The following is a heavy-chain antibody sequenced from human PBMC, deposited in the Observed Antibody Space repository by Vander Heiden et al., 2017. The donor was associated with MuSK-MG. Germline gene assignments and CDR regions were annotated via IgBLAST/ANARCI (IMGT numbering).Heavy chain of an antibody. V-gene: IGHV1-2*02. CDR3: ARMMGSTRGRTREY. J-gene: IGHJ4*02. CDR1: GYTFSDYY. Sequence: QVQLIQSGAEVKKPGASMKVSCKASGYTFSDYYIHWIKQAPGQGLEWMGCINPKNGDTHFTQKFQGRVTMTTDTSIGTAYMDLSRLTSNDTAVYFCARMMGSTRGRTREYWGRGTLVTVSS. D-gene: IGHD1-26*01. CDR2: INPKNGDT.